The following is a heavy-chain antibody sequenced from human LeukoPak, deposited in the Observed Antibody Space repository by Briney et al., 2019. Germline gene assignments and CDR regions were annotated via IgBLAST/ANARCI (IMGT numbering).Heavy chain of an antibody. D-gene: IGHD2-21*01. Sequence: SQTLSLTCTVSDGSISSGSYYWSWIRQPAGKGLEWIGRIYTSGSTNYNPSLKSRVTISVDTSKNQFSLKLSSVTAADTAVYYCARGLFKGWFDPWGQGTLVTVSS. CDR1: DGSISSGSYY. CDR3: ARGLFKGWFDP. V-gene: IGHV4-61*02. CDR2: IYTSGST. J-gene: IGHJ5*02.